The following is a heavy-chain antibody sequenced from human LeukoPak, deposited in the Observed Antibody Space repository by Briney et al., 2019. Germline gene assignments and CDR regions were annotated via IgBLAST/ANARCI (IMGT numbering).Heavy chain of an antibody. CDR2: INHSGST. CDR3: SRGRSDTAMAPYYYYMDV. CDR1: GGSFSGDY. Sequence: SESLSLTCAVYGGSFSGDYWSWIRQPPGKGLEWIGEINHSGSTNYNPSLKSRVTISVDTSKNQFSLKLSSVTAADTTVYYCSRGRSDTAMAPYYYYMDVWGKGTTVTVSS. J-gene: IGHJ6*03. V-gene: IGHV4-34*01. D-gene: IGHD5-18*01.